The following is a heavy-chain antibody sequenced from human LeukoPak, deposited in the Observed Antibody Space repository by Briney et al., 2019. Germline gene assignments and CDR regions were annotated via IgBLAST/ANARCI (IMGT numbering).Heavy chain of an antibody. J-gene: IGHJ5*02. CDR2: ISSSSSYT. CDR3: ARVYSSGWYGGDWFDP. D-gene: IGHD6-19*01. V-gene: IGHV3-11*06. Sequence: PGGSLRLSCAASGFTFSDYYMSWIRQDPGGGLEGVSYISSSSSYTNYADSVKGRFTISRDNAKNLLYLQMNSLRAEDTAVYYCARVYSSGWYGGDWFDPWGQGTLVTVSS. CDR1: GFTFSDYY.